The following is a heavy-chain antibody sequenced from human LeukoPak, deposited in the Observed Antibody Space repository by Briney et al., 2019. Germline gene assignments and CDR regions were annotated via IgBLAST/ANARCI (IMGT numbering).Heavy chain of an antibody. CDR2: INHSGST. CDR3: ARGYCSGGSCYHFYFDY. D-gene: IGHD2-15*01. J-gene: IGHJ4*02. CDR1: GGSFSGYY. V-gene: IGHV4-34*01. Sequence: SETLSLTCAVYGGSFSGYYWSWLRQPPGKGLEWIGEINHSGSTNYNPSLKSRVTISVDTSKNQFSLKLSSVTAADTAVYYCARGYCSGGSCYHFYFDYWGQGTLVTVSS.